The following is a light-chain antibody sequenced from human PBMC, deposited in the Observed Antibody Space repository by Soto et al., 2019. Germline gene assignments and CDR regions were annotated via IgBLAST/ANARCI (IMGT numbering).Light chain of an antibody. CDR1: QTISNN. CDR2: GAS. J-gene: IGKJ1*01. CDR3: QQFNKWPWT. V-gene: IGKV3-15*01. Sequence: ETLMTQSPATLSVSPGARATLYCRASQTISNNLAWYHQKPGQAPRLLIFGASPRATGFPVRFSGSGSGTLFTFTLSSLQSEDFGVYYCQQFNKWPWTFGQGTKVEIK.